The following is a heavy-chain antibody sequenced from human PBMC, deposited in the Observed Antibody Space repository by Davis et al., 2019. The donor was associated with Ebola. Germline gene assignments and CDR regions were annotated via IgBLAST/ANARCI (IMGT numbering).Heavy chain of an antibody. CDR3: ARGGVWWDAFDI. V-gene: IGHV1-8*02. CDR2: MNPNSGNT. J-gene: IGHJ3*02. D-gene: IGHD2-15*01. Sequence: ASVKVSCKASGYTFTSYGISWVRQATGQGLEWMGWMNPNSGNTGYAQKFQGRVTMTRNTSISTAYMELSSLRSEDTAVYYCARGGVWWDAFDIWGQGTMVTVSS. CDR1: GYTFTSYG.